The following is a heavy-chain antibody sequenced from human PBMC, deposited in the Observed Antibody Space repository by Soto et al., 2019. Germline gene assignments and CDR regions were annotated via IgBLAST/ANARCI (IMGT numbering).Heavy chain of an antibody. CDR1: GYTFSNFA. CDR2: INAGNWNT. J-gene: IGHJ6*02. D-gene: IGHD4-4*01. CDR3: ASSYSNYALIDYYYYGMDV. Sequence: ASVKVSCKASGYTFSNFAMHWVRQAPGQRLEWMGWINAGNWNTKYSQKFQGRVTITRDTSASTAYMELSSLRSEDTAVYYCASSYSNYALIDYYYYGMDVWG. V-gene: IGHV1-3*01.